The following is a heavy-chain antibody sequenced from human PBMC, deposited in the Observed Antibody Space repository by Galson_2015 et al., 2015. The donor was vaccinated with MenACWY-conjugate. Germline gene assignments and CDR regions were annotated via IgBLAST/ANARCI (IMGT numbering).Heavy chain of an antibody. Sequence: SLRLSCAASGFTLSSYGMHWVRQAPGKGLEWVAFIRYDGGNKYYADSVKGRFTISRDNAKNSLYLQMNSLRAEDTALYYCARGLYQLYYYYGMDVWGQGTTVTVSS. CDR2: IRYDGGNK. J-gene: IGHJ6*02. D-gene: IGHD2-2*01. CDR3: ARGLYQLYYYYGMDV. CDR1: GFTLSSYG. V-gene: IGHV3-30*02.